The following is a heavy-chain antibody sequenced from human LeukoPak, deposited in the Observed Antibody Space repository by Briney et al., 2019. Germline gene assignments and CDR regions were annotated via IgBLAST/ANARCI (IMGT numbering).Heavy chain of an antibody. Sequence: GASVKVSCKASGYTFTSYAMHWVRQAPGQRLEWMGWINAGNGNTKYSQKFQGRVTMTRDTSISTAYMELSRLRSDDTAVYYCAREDVPAAIPPPNWFDPWGQGTLVTVSS. V-gene: IGHV1-3*01. CDR2: INAGNGNT. CDR1: GYTFTSYA. D-gene: IGHD2-2*02. J-gene: IGHJ5*02. CDR3: AREDVPAAIPPPNWFDP.